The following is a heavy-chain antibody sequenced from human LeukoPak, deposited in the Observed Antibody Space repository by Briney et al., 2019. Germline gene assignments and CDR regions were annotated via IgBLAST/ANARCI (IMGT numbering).Heavy chain of an antibody. V-gene: IGHV3-30*02. CDR1: GFTFSSYG. CDR3: AKAVTTVTTYFDY. J-gene: IGHJ4*02. D-gene: IGHD4-17*01. CDR2: IRYDGSNK. Sequence: GGSLRLSCAASGFTFSSYGMHWVRQAPGKGLEWVVFIRYDGSNKYYADSVKGRFTISRDNSKNTLYLQMNSLRAEDTAVYYCAKAVTTVTTYFDYWGQGTLVTVSS.